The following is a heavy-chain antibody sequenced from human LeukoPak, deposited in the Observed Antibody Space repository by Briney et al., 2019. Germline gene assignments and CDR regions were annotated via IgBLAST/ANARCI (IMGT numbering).Heavy chain of an antibody. V-gene: IGHV3-30*02. J-gene: IGHJ4*02. CDR3: ASKGIAGAYFDY. CDR2: IRYDGSNK. CDR1: GFTFSTYG. D-gene: IGHD1-26*01. Sequence: PGGSLRLSCAASGFTFSTYGMHWVRQAPGKGLEWVAFIRYDGSNKYYADSVKGRFTISRDNSKNTLYLQMNSLRAEDTAVYYCASKGIAGAYFDYWGQGTLVTVSS.